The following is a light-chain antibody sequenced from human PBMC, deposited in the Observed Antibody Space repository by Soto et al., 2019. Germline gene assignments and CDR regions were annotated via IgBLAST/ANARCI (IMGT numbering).Light chain of an antibody. V-gene: IGKV3-15*01. CDR3: QHYNNWPPMT. Sequence: EIVMTQSPAALSVSPGERATLSCRASQSVNSNLAWYQQKPGQAPRLLIFGASTRATGIPARFSGSGSGTEFTLTISSLQSEDFAVYYCQHYNNWPPMTFGQGTKVEIK. CDR1: QSVNSN. J-gene: IGKJ1*01. CDR2: GAS.